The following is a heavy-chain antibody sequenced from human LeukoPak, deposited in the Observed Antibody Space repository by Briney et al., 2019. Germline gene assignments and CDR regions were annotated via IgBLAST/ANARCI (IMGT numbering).Heavy chain of an antibody. Sequence: GGSLRLSCAASGFTFSSYGMHWVRQAPGKGLEWVAVISYDGSNKYYADSVKGRFTISRDNSKNSLYLQMNSLRAEDTAVYYCARVGVVVAATGNLWFDPWGQEPWSPSPQ. CDR1: GFTFSSYG. CDR3: ARVGVVVAATGNLWFDP. D-gene: IGHD2-15*01. V-gene: IGHV3-30*03. CDR2: ISYDGSNK. J-gene: IGHJ5*02.